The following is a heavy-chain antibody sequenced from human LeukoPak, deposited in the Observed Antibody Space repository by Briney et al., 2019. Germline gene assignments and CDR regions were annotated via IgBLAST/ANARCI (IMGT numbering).Heavy chain of an antibody. CDR3: ARRVTTPRNYYYYMDV. CDR2: INPNSGGT. D-gene: IGHD3-3*01. J-gene: IGHJ6*03. CDR1: GYTFTGYY. Sequence: ASVKVSCKASGYTFTGYYMHWVRQAPGQGLEWMGWINPNSGGTNYAQKFQGRVTMTRDTSISTAYMELSRLRSDDTAVYYCARRVTTPRNYYYYMDVWGKGTTVTVSS. V-gene: IGHV1-2*02.